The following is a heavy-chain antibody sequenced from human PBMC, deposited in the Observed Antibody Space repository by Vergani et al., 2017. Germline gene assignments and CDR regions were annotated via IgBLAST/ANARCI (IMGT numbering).Heavy chain of an antibody. D-gene: IGHD3-22*01. V-gene: IGHV4-59*04. CDR1: GGSISSYY. CDR3: ARRARYYYNSSGYSYFDY. CDR2: IYYSGST. J-gene: IGHJ4*02. Sequence: QVQLQESGPGLVKPSETLSLTCTVSGGSISSYYWSWIRQPPGKGLEWIGYIYYSGSTYYNPSLKSRVTISVDTSKNQFSLKLSSVTAADTAVYYCARRARYYYNSSGYSYFDYWGQGTLVTVSS.